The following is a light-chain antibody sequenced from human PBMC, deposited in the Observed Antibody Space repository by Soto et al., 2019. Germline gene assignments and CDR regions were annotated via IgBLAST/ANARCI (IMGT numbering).Light chain of an antibody. V-gene: IGKV4-1*01. J-gene: IGKJ1*01. CDR2: WAS. CDR3: QQYYSTPWT. Sequence: IVMTQSPDSLAVSLGERATINCKSSQSVLYSSKNKNYLAWYQQKPGQPPKLLISWASTRESGVPDRFSGSGSGTDFTLTSSSLQAEDVAVYYCQQYYSTPWTFGQGTKVEIK. CDR1: QSVLYSSKNKNY.